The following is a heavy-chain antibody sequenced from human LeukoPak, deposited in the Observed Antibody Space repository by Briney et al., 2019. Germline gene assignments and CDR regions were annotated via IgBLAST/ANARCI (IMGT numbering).Heavy chain of an antibody. CDR1: GYSISSGYY. D-gene: IGHD6-19*01. CDR2: IYHSGST. V-gene: IGHV4-38-2*02. J-gene: IGHJ5*02. Sequence: SETLSLTFTVSGYSISSGYYWGWIRQPPGKGLEWIGSIYHSGSTYYNPSLKSRVTISVDTSKNQFSLKLSSVTAADTAVYYCARGQWPVEVNWFDPWGQGTLVTVSS. CDR3: ARGQWPVEVNWFDP.